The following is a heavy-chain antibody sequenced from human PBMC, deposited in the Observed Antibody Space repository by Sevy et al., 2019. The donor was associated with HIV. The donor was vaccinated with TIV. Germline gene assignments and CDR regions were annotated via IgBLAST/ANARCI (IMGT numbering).Heavy chain of an antibody. CDR1: GGSINNNNYY. V-gene: IGHV4-39*01. CDR2: LYYSGGT. CDR3: ARRIVVNHHLGGGMHDC. J-gene: IGHJ4*02. D-gene: IGHD1-26*01. Sequence: SESLSLTCTVSGGSINNNNYYWGWIRQPPGKGMEWIGSLYYSGGTYYNPSLKSRVTISVDASKNQYSLRLTSVTAADTAVYYCARRIVVNHHLGGGMHDCWGRGALVTVSS.